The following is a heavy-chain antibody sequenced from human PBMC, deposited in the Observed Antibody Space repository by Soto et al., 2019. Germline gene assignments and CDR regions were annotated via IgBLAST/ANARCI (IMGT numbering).Heavy chain of an antibody. CDR3: ARNQPQRYCSGGTCRPAYGMDV. CDR1: GGSISSDSFY. Sequence: PSETLSLTCTVSGGSISSDSFYWAWIRQPPGKGLEWIGIIYYSGDTYYNPSLAGRLTMSVDTSNQFSLTRRSVTAADTALYYCARNQPQRYCSGGTCRPAYGMDVWGQGTTVTVSS. V-gene: IGHV4-39*01. CDR2: IYYSGDT. J-gene: IGHJ6*02. D-gene: IGHD2-15*01.